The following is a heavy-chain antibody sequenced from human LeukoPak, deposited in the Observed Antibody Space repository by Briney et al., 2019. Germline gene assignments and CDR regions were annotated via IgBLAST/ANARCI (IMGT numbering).Heavy chain of an antibody. CDR3: ARGIITMVRGVPHDAFDI. J-gene: IGHJ3*02. Sequence: SETLSLTCTVSGGSISSYYWSWIRQPPGKGLEWIGYIYYSGSTNYNPSLKSRVTISVDTSKNQFSLKLSSVTAADTAVYYCARGIITMVRGVPHDAFDIWGQGTMVTVSS. CDR2: IYYSGST. D-gene: IGHD3-10*01. CDR1: GGSISSYY. V-gene: IGHV4-59*01.